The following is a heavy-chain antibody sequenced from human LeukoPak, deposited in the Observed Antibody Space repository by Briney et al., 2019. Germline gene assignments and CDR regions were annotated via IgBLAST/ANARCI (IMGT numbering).Heavy chain of an antibody. CDR1: GFTFNNYA. CDR2: ISDNGGDT. CDR3: GRDWKLDY. D-gene: IGHD1-1*01. V-gene: IGHV3-23*01. J-gene: IGHJ4*02. Sequence: GGSLRLSCAASGFTFNNYAMSWVRQAPGKGLEWVSAISDNGGDTKYADSVKGRFTISRDNSRNTLYLQMNSLRVEDTAIYYCGRDWKLDYWGQGALVTVSS.